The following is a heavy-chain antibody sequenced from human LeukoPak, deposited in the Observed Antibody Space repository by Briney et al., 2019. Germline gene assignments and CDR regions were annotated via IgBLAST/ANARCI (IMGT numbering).Heavy chain of an antibody. Sequence: ASVKVSCKASGYTFTSYAMNWVRQAPGQGLEWMGRIIPILGIANYAQKFQGRVTITADKSTSTAYMELSSLRSEDTAVYYCASPRAVIAAALKGGYYFDYWGQGTLVTVSS. J-gene: IGHJ4*02. D-gene: IGHD6-13*01. CDR3: ASPRAVIAAALKGGYYFDY. V-gene: IGHV1-69*04. CDR1: GYTFTSYA. CDR2: IIPILGIA.